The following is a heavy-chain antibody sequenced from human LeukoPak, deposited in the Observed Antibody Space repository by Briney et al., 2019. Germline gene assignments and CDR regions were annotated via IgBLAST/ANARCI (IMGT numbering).Heavy chain of an antibody. CDR3: ARGGRDGYNYFDY. J-gene: IGHJ4*02. CDR2: IYSGGNT. V-gene: IGHV3-53*01. D-gene: IGHD5-24*01. CDR1: GFTFSSYA. Sequence: GGSLRLSCAASGFTFSSYAMSWVRQARGKGLEWVSVIYSGGNTYYADSVKGRFTISRDNSKNTLYLQMNSLRAEDTAVYYCARGGRDGYNYFDYWGQGTLVTVSS.